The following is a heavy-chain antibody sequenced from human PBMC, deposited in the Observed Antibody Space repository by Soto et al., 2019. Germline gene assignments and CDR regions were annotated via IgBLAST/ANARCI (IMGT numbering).Heavy chain of an antibody. CDR1: GFTFSSYS. Sequence: GGSLRLSCAASGFTFSSYSMNWVRQAPGKGPEWVSYISSSSSTIYYADSVKGRFTISRDNAKNSLYLQMNSLRDEDTAVYYCARDMEWELLRSRDYFDYWGQGTLVTVS. D-gene: IGHD1-26*01. V-gene: IGHV3-48*02. J-gene: IGHJ4*02. CDR3: ARDMEWELLRSRDYFDY. CDR2: ISSSSSTI.